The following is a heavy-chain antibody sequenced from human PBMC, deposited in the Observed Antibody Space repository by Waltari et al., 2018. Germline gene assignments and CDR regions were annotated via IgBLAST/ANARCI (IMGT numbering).Heavy chain of an antibody. CDR2: IIPIFGTA. Sequence: QVQLVQSGAEVKKPGSSVKVSCKASGVTFSRYAISWVRRAPGQGLEWMGGIIPIFGTANYAQKFQGRVTITADESTSTAYMELSSLRSEDTAVYYCARTTYWVGDWFDPWGQGTLVTVSS. CDR1: GVTFSRYA. D-gene: IGHD2-8*02. V-gene: IGHV1-69*01. CDR3: ARTTYWVGDWFDP. J-gene: IGHJ5*02.